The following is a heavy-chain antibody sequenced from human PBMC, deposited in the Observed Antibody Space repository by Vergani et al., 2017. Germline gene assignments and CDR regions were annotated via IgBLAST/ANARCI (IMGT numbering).Heavy chain of an antibody. D-gene: IGHD3-3*01. CDR1: GDSLRGHY. V-gene: IGHV4-59*10. CDR3: ARAPIGSTIFGVVIIRFAFDI. J-gene: IGHJ3*02. CDR2: ISTSGST. Sequence: QVQLRQWGAGLVKPSETLSLTCGIYGDSLRGHYWSWIRQPAGKGLEWIGRISTSGSTYYNPSLKSRVTISVDTSKNQFSLKLSSVTAADTAVYYCARAPIGSTIFGVVIIRFAFDIWGQGTMVTVSS.